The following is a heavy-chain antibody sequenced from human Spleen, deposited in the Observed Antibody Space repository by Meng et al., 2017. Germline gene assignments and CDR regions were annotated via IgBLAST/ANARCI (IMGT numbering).Heavy chain of an antibody. V-gene: IGHV4-59*01. Sequence: SETLSLTCTVSGGSISSYYWSWIRQPPGKGLEWIGYIYYSGSTNYNPSLKSRVTISVDTSKNQFSLRLTSVTAADTAVYYCARGPIKVGTIYYGMDVWGQGTTVTVSS. CDR3: ARGPIKVGTIYYGMDV. CDR1: GGSISSYY. CDR2: IYYSGST. D-gene: IGHD1-26*01. J-gene: IGHJ6*02.